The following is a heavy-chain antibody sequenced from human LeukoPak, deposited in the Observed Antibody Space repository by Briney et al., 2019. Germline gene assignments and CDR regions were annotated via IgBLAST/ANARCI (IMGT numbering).Heavy chain of an antibody. V-gene: IGHV1-8*01. CDR2: MNPNSGNT. D-gene: IGHD3-10*01. Sequence: ASVKVSCKASGYTFTSYDINWVRQATGQGLEWMGCMNPNSGNTGYAQKFQGRVTMTRNTSISTAYMELSSLRSEDTAVYYCARGSITMVRGVRSDAFDIWGQGTMVTVSS. CDR1: GYTFTSYD. CDR3: ARGSITMVRGVRSDAFDI. J-gene: IGHJ3*02.